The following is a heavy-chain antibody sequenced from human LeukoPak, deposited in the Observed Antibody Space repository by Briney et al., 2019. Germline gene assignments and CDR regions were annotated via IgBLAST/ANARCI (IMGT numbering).Heavy chain of an antibody. Sequence: PGGSLRLSCAASGFVFSDNVMIWVRQAPGKGLEWVSSIHRRGDNTYYADFVKGRFTISRDNSKNTLFLQMNSLRAEDTAVYHCASKTGKTGTYDWGQGTLVTVSS. D-gene: IGHD1-1*01. J-gene: IGHJ4*02. V-gene: IGHV3-23*01. CDR1: GFVFSDNV. CDR2: IHRRGDNT. CDR3: ASKTGKTGTYD.